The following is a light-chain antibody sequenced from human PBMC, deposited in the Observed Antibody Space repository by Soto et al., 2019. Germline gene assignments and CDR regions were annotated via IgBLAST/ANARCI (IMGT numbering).Light chain of an antibody. J-gene: IGKJ3*01. CDR2: GAS. V-gene: IGKV3-20*01. Sequence: EIVLTQSPGTLSLSPGERATLSCRASQSVRSSYLAWYQQKPGQAPRLLIYGASTRATGIPDRFSGSGSGTDFTLTISRLEPEVSAVYYCQQYGSTGTFGPGTKVDIK. CDR3: QQYGSTGT. CDR1: QSVRSSY.